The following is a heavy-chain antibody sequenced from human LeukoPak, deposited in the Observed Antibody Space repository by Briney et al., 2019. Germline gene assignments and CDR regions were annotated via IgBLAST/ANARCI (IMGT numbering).Heavy chain of an antibody. CDR3: ARDYSNSATGFDP. D-gene: IGHD4-11*01. CDR1: GGSISSYY. J-gene: IGHJ5*02. Sequence: SETLSLACTVSGGSISSYYWSWIRQPPGKGLEWIGYIYYSGSTNYNPSLKSRVTISVDTSKNQFSLKLSSVTAADTAVYYCARDYSNSATGFDPWGQRTLVTVSS. V-gene: IGHV4-59*01. CDR2: IYYSGST.